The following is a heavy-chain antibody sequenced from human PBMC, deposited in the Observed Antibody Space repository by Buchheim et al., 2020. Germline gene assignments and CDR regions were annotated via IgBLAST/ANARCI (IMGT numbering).Heavy chain of an antibody. CDR3: AKDQMGNYYVGMDA. CDR1: GFTFDNFA. Sequence: EVQLLESGGGLVHPGGSLRLSCAASGFTFDNFAMSWVRQAPGKGLEWVSGISSSGTSTYYADSVKGRFSLSRDNSKKTLYLEMDSLRAEYSAVYYCAKDQMGNYYVGMDAWGQGT. D-gene: IGHD3-16*01. V-gene: IGHV3-23*01. CDR2: ISSSGTST. J-gene: IGHJ6*02.